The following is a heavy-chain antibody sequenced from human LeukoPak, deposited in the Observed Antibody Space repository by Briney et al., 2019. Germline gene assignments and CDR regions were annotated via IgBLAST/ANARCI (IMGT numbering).Heavy chain of an antibody. Sequence: GGSLRLSCAASGLTFSSYAMSWVRQAPGGGLEWVPLISGSCGSTYYADSVKGRFTISRDNAKNSLYLQMNSLRAEDTAVYYCAKSSGWNYYYYYMDVWGKGTTVTASS. CDR3: AKSSGWNYYYYYMDV. V-gene: IGHV3-23*01. J-gene: IGHJ6*03. CDR2: ISGSCGST. D-gene: IGHD6-19*01. CDR1: GLTFSSYA.